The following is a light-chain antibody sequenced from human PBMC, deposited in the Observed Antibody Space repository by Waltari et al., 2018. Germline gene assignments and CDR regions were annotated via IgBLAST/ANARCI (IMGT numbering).Light chain of an antibody. J-gene: IGKJ4*01. CDR2: VAS. V-gene: IGKV1-8*01. Sequence: AIRMTQFPSSFPASTGDRVNITCRASQHVSGYLAWYQQKPGQAPRLLIYVASTLQTGVPSRFSGSGSGTDFTLIISCLQAEDFAIYFCQQYYSDPLTFGGGTKVEIK. CDR3: QQYYSDPLT. CDR1: QHVSGY.